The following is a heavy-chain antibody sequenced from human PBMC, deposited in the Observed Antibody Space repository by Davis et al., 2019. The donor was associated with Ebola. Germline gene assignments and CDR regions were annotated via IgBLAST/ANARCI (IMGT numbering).Heavy chain of an antibody. D-gene: IGHD2-21*01. Sequence: SETLSLTCTVSGASISSAHWSWIRQPPGRGLEWIGYIYNNGRTNYNPALKSRVTISVDTSKNEFSLELSSVTAADTAVYYCAKGTYSSMAAWFDPWGQGILVTVPS. CDR1: GASISSAH. J-gene: IGHJ5*02. CDR3: AKGTYSSMAAWFDP. CDR2: IYNNGRT. V-gene: IGHV4-4*08.